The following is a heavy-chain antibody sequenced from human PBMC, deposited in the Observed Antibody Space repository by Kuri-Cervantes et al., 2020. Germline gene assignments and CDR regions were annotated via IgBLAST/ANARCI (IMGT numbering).Heavy chain of an antibody. Sequence: ASVKVSCKASGYTFTGYYMHWVRRAPGQGLEWMGWINPNSGGTNYAQKFQGRVTMTRDTSISTAYMELSRLRSDDTAVYYCARGGVTMIVVVAYNWFDPWGQGTLVTVSS. D-gene: IGHD3-22*01. CDR3: ARGGVTMIVVVAYNWFDP. V-gene: IGHV1-2*02. J-gene: IGHJ5*02. CDR2: INPNSGGT. CDR1: GYTFTGYY.